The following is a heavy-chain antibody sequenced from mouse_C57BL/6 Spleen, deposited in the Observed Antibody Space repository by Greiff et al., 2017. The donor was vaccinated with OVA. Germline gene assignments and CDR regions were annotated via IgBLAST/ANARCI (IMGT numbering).Heavy chain of an antibody. J-gene: IGHJ3*01. D-gene: IGHD1-1*01. Sequence: VQLQQSGAELVMPGASVKLSCKASGYTFTSYWMHWVKQRPGQGLEWIGEIDPSDSYTNYNQKFKGKSTLTVDKSSSTAYMQLSSLTSEDSAVYYCAAYYYGSSVAYWGQGTLVTVSA. CDR3: AAYYYGSSVAY. V-gene: IGHV1-69*01. CDR1: GYTFTSYW. CDR2: IDPSDSYT.